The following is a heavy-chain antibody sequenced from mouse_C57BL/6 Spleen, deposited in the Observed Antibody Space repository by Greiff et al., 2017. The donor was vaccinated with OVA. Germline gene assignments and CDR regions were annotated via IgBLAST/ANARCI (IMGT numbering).Heavy chain of an antibody. J-gene: IGHJ3*01. CDR3: ARSLTGTAWFAY. CDR2: INPGSGGT. CDR1: GYAFTNYL. D-gene: IGHD4-1*01. V-gene: IGHV1-54*01. Sequence: QVQLKQSGAELVRPGTSVKVSCKASGYAFTNYLIEWVKQRPGQGLEWIGVINPGSGGTNYNEKFKGKATLTADKSSSTAYMQLSSLTSEDSAVYFCARSLTGTAWFAYWGQGTLVTVSA.